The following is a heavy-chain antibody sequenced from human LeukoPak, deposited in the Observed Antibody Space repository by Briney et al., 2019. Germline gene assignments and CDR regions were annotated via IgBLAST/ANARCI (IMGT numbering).Heavy chain of an antibody. V-gene: IGHV4-59*04. CDR2: IYYSGST. J-gene: IGHJ3*02. D-gene: IGHD3-22*01. CDR3: ARPKGYDSSGSKGAFDI. Sequence: PPETLSLTCTVSGGSISSYYWSWIRQPPGKGLEWIAYIYYSGSTYYNPSLKSRVTISVDTSKNQFSLKLSSVTAADTAVYYCARPKGYDSSGSKGAFDIWGQGTMVTVSS. CDR1: GGSISSYY.